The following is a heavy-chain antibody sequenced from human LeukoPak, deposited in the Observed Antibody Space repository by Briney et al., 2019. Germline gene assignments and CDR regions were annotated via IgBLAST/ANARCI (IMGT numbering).Heavy chain of an antibody. J-gene: IGHJ1*01. CDR2: IYSGGST. V-gene: IGHV3-53*01. CDR1: GFTVSSNY. Sequence: GGSLRLSCAASGFTVSSNYMSWVRQAPGKGLEWVSVIYSGGSTYYADSVKGRFTISRDNSKNTAYLQMNSLKTEDTAVYYCTRYYYDSSVPDAEYFQHWGQGTLVTVSS. CDR3: TRYYYDSSVPDAEYFQH. D-gene: IGHD3-22*01.